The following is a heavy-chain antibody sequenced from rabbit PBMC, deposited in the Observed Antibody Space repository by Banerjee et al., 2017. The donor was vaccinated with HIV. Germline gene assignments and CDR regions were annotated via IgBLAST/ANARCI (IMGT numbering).Heavy chain of an antibody. CDR2: IYISSGST. V-gene: IGHV1S45*01. CDR3: ARDLAGVTGWNFGL. J-gene: IGHJ4*01. D-gene: IGHD4-1*01. CDR1: GLDFSNSYW. Sequence: QEQLEESGGGLVQPEGSLTLTCKASGLDFSNSYWICWVRQAPGKGLEWIACIYISSGSTYYASWAKGRFTISKTSSTTVTLQMTSLTAADTATYFCARDLAGVTGWNFGLWGPGTLVTVS.